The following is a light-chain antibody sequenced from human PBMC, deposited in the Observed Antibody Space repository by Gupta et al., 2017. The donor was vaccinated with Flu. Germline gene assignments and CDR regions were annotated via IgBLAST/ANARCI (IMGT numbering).Light chain of an antibody. CDR2: GAR. J-gene: IGKJ4*02. V-gene: IGKV3-20*01. Sequence: ETVMTQSPGTLSLSPGERAALFCRSSPSVASNYVAWYQHKPGRAPRLLIYGARFRATGIPDRFSGSGSGTDFTFTISRVEPEDSAVYFCQQYGSSPPTFGRGTNVE. CDR1: PSVASNY. CDR3: QQYGSSPPT.